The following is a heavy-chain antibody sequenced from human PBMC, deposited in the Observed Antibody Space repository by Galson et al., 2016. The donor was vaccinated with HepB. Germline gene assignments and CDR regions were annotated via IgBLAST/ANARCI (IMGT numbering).Heavy chain of an antibody. Sequence: QSGAEVKKAGESLKISCEGSGYSFATYWIGWVRQMPGEGLEWMGIIYPGDSDTRYSPSFQGQVTIPADKSTSTAYLQWSSLKASDTAMYYCATQGAYGDYGRWYFDLWGRGTLVTVSS. CDR3: ATQGAYGDYGRWYFDL. D-gene: IGHD4-17*01. CDR2: IYPGDSDT. V-gene: IGHV5-51*03. J-gene: IGHJ2*01. CDR1: GYSFATYW.